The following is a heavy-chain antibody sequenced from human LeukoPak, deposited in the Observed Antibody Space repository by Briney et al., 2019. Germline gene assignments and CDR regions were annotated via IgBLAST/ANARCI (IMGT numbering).Heavy chain of an antibody. CDR3: ARGSGEYGGTFDY. CDR2: ISSSGSTI. V-gene: IGHV3-48*03. Sequence: QSGGSLRLSCAASGFTFSSYEMNWVRQAPGKGLEWVSYISSSGSTIYYADSVKGRFTISRDNAKNSLYLQMNSLRAEDTAVYYCARGSGEYGGTFDYWGQGTLVTVSS. CDR1: GFTFSSYE. D-gene: IGHD2-15*01. J-gene: IGHJ4*02.